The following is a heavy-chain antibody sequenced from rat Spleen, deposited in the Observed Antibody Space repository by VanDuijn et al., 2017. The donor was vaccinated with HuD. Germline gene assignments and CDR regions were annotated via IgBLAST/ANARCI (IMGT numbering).Heavy chain of an antibody. J-gene: IGHJ2*01. CDR1: GFTFNNYW. CDR2: ITTSGDST. V-gene: IGHV5-31*01. CDR3: TRDWDPG. D-gene: IGHD1-4*01. Sequence: EVQLVKSGGGLVQPGRSLRLSCVASGFTFNNYWMTWIRQAPGKGLEWVASITTSGDSTFDPDSVKGRFTISRDNAKSTLYLQMNSLSSEDTATYYCTRDWDPGWGQGVMVTVSS.